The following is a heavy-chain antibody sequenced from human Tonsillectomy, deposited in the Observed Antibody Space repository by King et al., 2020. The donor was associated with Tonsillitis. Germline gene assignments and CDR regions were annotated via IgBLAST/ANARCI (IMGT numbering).Heavy chain of an antibody. J-gene: IGHJ4*01. V-gene: IGHV4-61*01. Sequence: VQLQESGPGLVKPSETLSLTCSVFGGCTFAVGSTSRCYWNWVRQAPGGGLEWIGHISGRASTLYNPSLESRVTISADTSKKQFSLELKSVTGADPARYYCSYTAGLPGFDFWGQGILVTVSS. CDR2: ISGRAST. CDR3: SYTAGLPGFDF. CDR1: TFAVGSTSRCY. D-gene: IGHD1-14*01.